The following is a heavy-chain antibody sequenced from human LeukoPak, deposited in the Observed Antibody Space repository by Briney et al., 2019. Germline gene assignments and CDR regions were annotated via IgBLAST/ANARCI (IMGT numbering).Heavy chain of an antibody. CDR2: ISGSGGST. J-gene: IGHJ6*03. CDR1: GFTFSSYA. Sequence: GGSLRLSCAASGFTFSSYAMSWVRQAPGKGLEWVSAISGSGGSTYYADPVKGRFTISRDNSKNTLYLQMNSLRAEDTAVYYCAKWGGDIVVVVAAIGNYYYYMDVWGKGTTVTVSS. D-gene: IGHD2-15*01. CDR3: AKWGGDIVVVVAAIGNYYYYMDV. V-gene: IGHV3-23*01.